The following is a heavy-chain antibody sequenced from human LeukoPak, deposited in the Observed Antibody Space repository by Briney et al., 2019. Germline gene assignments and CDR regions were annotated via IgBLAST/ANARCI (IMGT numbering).Heavy chain of an antibody. D-gene: IGHD1/OR15-1a*01. Sequence: SETLSLTCAVSGGSFSDYYWSWIRQPPGKELEWIGEINHGGDTNHNSSLQSRVTLSVDTSSNQFSLILSSVTAADTAIYYCASNKYPVQAFDIWGQGTMVTVSS. V-gene: IGHV4-34*01. CDR3: ASNKYPVQAFDI. CDR1: GGSFSDYY. J-gene: IGHJ3*02. CDR2: INHGGDT.